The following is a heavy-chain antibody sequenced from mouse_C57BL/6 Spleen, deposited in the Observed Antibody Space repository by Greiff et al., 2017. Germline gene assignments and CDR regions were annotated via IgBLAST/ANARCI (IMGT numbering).Heavy chain of an antibody. J-gene: IGHJ1*03. CDR1: GYAFTNYL. Sequence: QVQLQQSGAELVRPGTSVKVSCKASGYAFTNYLIAWVKQRPGQGLEWIGVINPGSGGTNYNEKFKGKATLTADKSSSTAYMQLSSLTSEDSAVYFCARCGSSCWYFEVWGTGATVTVAT. V-gene: IGHV1-54*01. CDR2: INPGSGGT. D-gene: IGHD1-1*01. CDR3: ARCGSSCWYFEV.